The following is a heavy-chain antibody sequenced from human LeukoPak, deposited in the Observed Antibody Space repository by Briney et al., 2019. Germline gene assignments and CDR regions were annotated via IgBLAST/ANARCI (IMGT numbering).Heavy chain of an antibody. D-gene: IGHD1-26*01. V-gene: IGHV1-69*05. CDR2: IIPIFGTA. Sequence: WASVKVPCKASGGTFSSYAISWVRQAPGQGLEWMGGIIPIFGTANYAQKFQGRVTITTDESTSTAYMELSSLRSEDTAVYYCARGRELRSNYYYYYYMDVWGKGTTVTVSS. CDR1: GGTFSSYA. J-gene: IGHJ6*03. CDR3: ARGRELRSNYYYYYYMDV.